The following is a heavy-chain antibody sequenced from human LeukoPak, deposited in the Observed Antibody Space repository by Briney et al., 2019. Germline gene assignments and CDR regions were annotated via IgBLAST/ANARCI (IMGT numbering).Heavy chain of an antibody. D-gene: IGHD6-13*01. CDR3: AKGLESSIWYTLIDY. CDR2: LSNNARST. V-gene: IGHV3-23*01. J-gene: IGHJ4*02. CDR1: GLTVINYA. Sequence: QRGGSPRLSWAASGLTVINYAVNWARQAAGGGREWGTGLSNNARSTSHADSVKGRFTISRDNSKNPLYLQLNNLRAGDTAFYYCAKGLESSIWYTLIDYWGQGTLVTASS.